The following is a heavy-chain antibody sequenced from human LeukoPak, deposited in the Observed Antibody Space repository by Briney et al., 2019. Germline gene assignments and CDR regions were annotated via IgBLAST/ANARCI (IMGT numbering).Heavy chain of an antibody. V-gene: IGHV1-69*13. CDR2: IIPIFGIA. Sequence: ASVKVSCKASGGTFSSYAISWVRQAPGQGLEWMGGIIPIFGIANYAQKFQGRVTITADESTSTAYMELSSLRSEDTAVYYCARGGGYSSGWYGWGQGTLVTVSS. CDR3: ARGGGYSSGWYG. CDR1: GGTFSSYA. D-gene: IGHD6-19*01. J-gene: IGHJ4*02.